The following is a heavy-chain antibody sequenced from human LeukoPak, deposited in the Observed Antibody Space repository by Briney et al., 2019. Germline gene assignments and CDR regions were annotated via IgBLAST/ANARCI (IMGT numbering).Heavy chain of an antibody. CDR1: GFTFSSYA. D-gene: IGHD6-19*01. Sequence: PGGSLRLSCAASGFTFSSYAMSWVRQAPGKGLEWVSAISGSGGSTYYADSVKGRFTISRDNSKNTLYLQMNSLRAEDTAVYYCARGSSGQGVYYFDYWGQGTLVTVSS. CDR2: ISGSGGST. CDR3: ARGSSGQGVYYFDY. V-gene: IGHV3-23*01. J-gene: IGHJ4*02.